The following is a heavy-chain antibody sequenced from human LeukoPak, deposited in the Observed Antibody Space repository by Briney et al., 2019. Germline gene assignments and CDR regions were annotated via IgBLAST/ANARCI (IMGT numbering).Heavy chain of an antibody. CDR1: GFTFSSYS. J-gene: IGHJ4*02. CDR3: ACGGGHSSGYYEFDY. Sequence: GGSLRLSCAASGFTFSSYSMNWVRQAPGKGLEWVSYISSGSRYIYYADSLKGRFTISRDDAENSLYLQMNNLGADDTAVYYCACGGGHSSGYYEFDYWGQGTLVTVSS. CDR2: ISSGSRYI. V-gene: IGHV3-21*04. D-gene: IGHD3-22*01.